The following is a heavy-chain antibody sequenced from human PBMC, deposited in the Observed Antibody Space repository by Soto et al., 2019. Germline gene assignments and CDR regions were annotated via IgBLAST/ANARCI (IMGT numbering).Heavy chain of an antibody. V-gene: IGHV3-33*01. Sequence: PGGSLRLSCAASGFTFSSYGMHWVRQAPGKGLEWVAIIWYDGSNKYYADSVKGRFTISRDNSKNTLYLQMNSLRAEDTAVYYCAGQEWLFPSNYYYYYGMDVWGQGTTVTVSS. CDR2: IWYDGSNK. CDR1: GFTFSSYG. CDR3: AGQEWLFPSNYYYYYGMDV. D-gene: IGHD3-3*01. J-gene: IGHJ6*02.